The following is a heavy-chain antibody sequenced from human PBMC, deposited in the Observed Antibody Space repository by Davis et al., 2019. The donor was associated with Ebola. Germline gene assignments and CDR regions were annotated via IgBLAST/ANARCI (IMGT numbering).Heavy chain of an antibody. CDR2: INPNSGGT. CDR1: GYTFTGYY. V-gene: IGHV1-2*04. Sequence: ASVKVSCKASGYTFTGYYMHWVRQAPGQGLEWMGWINPNSGGTNYAQKFQGWVTMTRDTSISTAYMELSRLRSDDTAVYYCARGYSPKCRGGDCVNDFWGQGTLVTVST. J-gene: IGHJ4*02. CDR3: ARGYSPKCRGGDCVNDF. D-gene: IGHD2-21*02.